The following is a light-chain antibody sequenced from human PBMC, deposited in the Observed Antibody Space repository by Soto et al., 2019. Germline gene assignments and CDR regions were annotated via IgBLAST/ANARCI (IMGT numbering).Light chain of an antibody. CDR3: QQYTSSLNT. V-gene: IGKV3-11*01. J-gene: IGKJ5*01. CDR2: DAS. CDR1: QSVSSY. Sequence: EIVLTQSPATLSLSPGERATLSCRASQSVSSYLAWYQQKPGQAPRLLIYDASVRATGVPDRFSGSGSGTDFTLTIRRLEPEDFAVYYCQQYTSSLNTFGQGTRLEIK.